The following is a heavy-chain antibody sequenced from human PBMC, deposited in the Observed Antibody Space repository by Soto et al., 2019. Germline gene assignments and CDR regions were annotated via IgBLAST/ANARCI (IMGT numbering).Heavy chain of an antibody. Sequence: GSLRLSCVGSGFTFSSFEMNWVRQTPGKGLEWLSYIGRSGETIYYADSVKGRFTISRDNAKSSLFLQMTGLRDEDTGIYYCARDSRGGAARRPTFYYWGRGTLVTVSS. CDR1: GFTFSSFE. CDR3: ARDSRGGAARRPTFYY. V-gene: IGHV3-48*03. CDR2: IGRSGETI. J-gene: IGHJ4*02. D-gene: IGHD6-6*01.